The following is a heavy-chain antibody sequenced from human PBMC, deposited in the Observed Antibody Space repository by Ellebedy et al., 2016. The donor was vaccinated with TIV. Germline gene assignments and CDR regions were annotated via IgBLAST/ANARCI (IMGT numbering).Heavy chain of an antibody. V-gene: IGHV4-31*03. CDR2: INYSGST. CDR1: NGSISSGGYY. CDR3: ARANYYDSSGPNRCKFDY. D-gene: IGHD3-22*01. Sequence: MPSETLSLTCTVSNGSISSGGYYWSWIRQHPGKGLEWIGYINYSGSTYYNPSLKSRITISVDTSKNQFSLNLSSLTAADTAVYYCARANYYDSSGPNRCKFDYWGQGTLVTVSS. J-gene: IGHJ4*02.